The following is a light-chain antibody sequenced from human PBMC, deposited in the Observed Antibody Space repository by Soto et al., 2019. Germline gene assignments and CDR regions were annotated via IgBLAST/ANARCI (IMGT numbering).Light chain of an antibody. Sequence: QSALTQPASVSGSPGQSITISCTGTSSDVGAYNHVSWYQHHPGKAPKLMIYDVSSRPSGVSNRFSGAKSGNTASLTISGLQAEDETDYDCCSYTTCTTYVFGTGTKLTVL. CDR1: SSDVGAYNH. CDR3: CSYTTCTTYV. J-gene: IGLJ1*01. V-gene: IGLV2-14*03. CDR2: DVS.